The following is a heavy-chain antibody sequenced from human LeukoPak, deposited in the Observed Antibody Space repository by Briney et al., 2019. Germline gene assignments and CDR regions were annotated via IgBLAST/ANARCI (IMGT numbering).Heavy chain of an antibody. CDR2: IYYSGST. J-gene: IGHJ4*02. D-gene: IGHD3-22*01. CDR1: GGSISSSSYY. V-gene: IGHV4-39*07. Sequence: SETLSLTCTVSGGSISSSSYYWGWIRQPPGKGLEWIGSIYYSGSTYYNPSLKSRVTISVDTSKNQFSLRLSSVTAADTAVYYCARAIDSSGREIDYWGQGTLVTVSS. CDR3: ARAIDSSGREIDY.